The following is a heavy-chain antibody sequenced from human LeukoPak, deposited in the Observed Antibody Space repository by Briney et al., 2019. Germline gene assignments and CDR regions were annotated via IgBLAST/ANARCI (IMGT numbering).Heavy chain of an antibody. CDR1: GGSISSGDYY. V-gene: IGHV4-30-4*01. J-gene: IGHJ5*02. CDR2: IYYSGST. CDR3: AGGFIGAAADNEGVWFDP. D-gene: IGHD6-13*01. Sequence: SETLSLTCTVSGGSISSGDYYWSWIRQPPGKGLEWIGYIYYSGSTYYNPSLKSRVTISVDTSKNQFSLKLSSVTAADTAVYYCAGGFIGAAADNEGVWFDPWGQGTLVTVSS.